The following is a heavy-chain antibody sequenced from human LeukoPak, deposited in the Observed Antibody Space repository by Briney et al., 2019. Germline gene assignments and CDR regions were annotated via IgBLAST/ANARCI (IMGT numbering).Heavy chain of an antibody. J-gene: IGHJ6*03. CDR3: ARDLGGYSDGSYYYYMDV. CDR2: FFTSGTSGTT. Sequence: SETLSLTCTVSGVSVSTYYWSWIRQPAGKGREFIGRFFTSGTSGTTNYNPSLNGRVTMSLDTSKNQFSLKLSSVTAPDTAVYYCARDLGGYSDGSYYYYMDVWGQGTTVIVSS. D-gene: IGHD5-18*01. CDR1: GVSVSTYY. V-gene: IGHV4-4*07.